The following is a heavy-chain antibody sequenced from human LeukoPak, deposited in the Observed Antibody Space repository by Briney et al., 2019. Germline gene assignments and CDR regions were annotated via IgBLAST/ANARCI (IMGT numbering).Heavy chain of an antibody. D-gene: IGHD3-22*01. CDR1: GGSISSGGYY. CDR3: ARLKYDSSGYRLFDY. CDR2: IYYSGST. Sequence: PSQTLSLTCTVSGGSISSGGYYWSWIRQHPGKGLEWIGYIYYSGSTSYNPSLKSRVTISVDTSKNQVSLKLSSVTAADTAVYYCARLKYDSSGYRLFDYWGQGTLVTVSS. V-gene: IGHV4-31*03. J-gene: IGHJ4*02.